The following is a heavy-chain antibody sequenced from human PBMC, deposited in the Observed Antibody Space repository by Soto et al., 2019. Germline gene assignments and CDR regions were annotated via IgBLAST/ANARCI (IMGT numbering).Heavy chain of an antibody. V-gene: IGHV4-39*01. Sequence: QLQLKESGPGLVKPSETLSLTCTVSHGSITRSTFYWGWIRQPPGKGLEWIGSVHYTGNTYYNPTLKTRFTISVDSSKNHLFLKLSSVTAADTAVYSCARHLYSGYSSGYYGCWGRGALLSVSP. D-gene: IGHD6-19*01. CDR2: VHYTGNT. CDR1: HGSITRSTFY. J-gene: IGHJ1*01. CDR3: ARHLYSGYSSGYYGC.